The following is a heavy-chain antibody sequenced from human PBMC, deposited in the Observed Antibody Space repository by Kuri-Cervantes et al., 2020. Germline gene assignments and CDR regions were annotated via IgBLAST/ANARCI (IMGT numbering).Heavy chain of an antibody. CDR2: IVVGSGNT. J-gene: IGHJ4*02. CDR1: GFTFTSSA. CDR3: AADGYSSGWYGY. D-gene: IGHD6-19*01. V-gene: IGHV1-58*01. Sequence: SVKVSCKASGFTFTSSAVQWVRQARGQRLEWIGWIVVGSGNTNYAQKFQERVSITRDMSTSTAYMELSSLRSEETAVYYCAADGYSSGWYGYWGQGTLVTDSS.